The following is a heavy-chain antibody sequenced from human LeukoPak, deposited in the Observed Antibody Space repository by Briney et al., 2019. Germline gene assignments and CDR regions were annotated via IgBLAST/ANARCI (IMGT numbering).Heavy chain of an antibody. CDR3: ARVPLQ. D-gene: IGHD2-21*01. CDR1: GDSISTGGYY. V-gene: IGHV4-31*03. CDR2: IYYTGST. J-gene: IGHJ4*02. Sequence: SETLSLTCTVSGDSISTGGYYWSWIRQHPGKGLEWIGYIYYTGSTYYNSSLKSRVTISVDTSKNQFFLKLSSATAADTAVYYCARVPLQWGRGTLATVSS.